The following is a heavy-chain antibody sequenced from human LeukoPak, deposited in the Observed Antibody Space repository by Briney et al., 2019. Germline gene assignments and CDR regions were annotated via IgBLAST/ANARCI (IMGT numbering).Heavy chain of an antibody. CDR1: GFTFSSYW. J-gene: IGHJ3*02. Sequence: GGSLRLSCAASGFTFSSYWMSWVRQAPGKGLEWVANIKQDGSEKYYVASVKGRFTISRDNAKNSLYLQMNSLRAEDTAVYYCARSPTTDIVVVPAALGAFDIWGQGTMVTVSS. V-gene: IGHV3-7*01. CDR2: IKQDGSEK. D-gene: IGHD2-2*01. CDR3: ARSPTTDIVVVPAALGAFDI.